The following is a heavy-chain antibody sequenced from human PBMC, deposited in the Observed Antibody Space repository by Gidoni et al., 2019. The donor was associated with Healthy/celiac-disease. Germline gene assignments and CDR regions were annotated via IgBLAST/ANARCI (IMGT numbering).Heavy chain of an antibody. CDR1: GFTFDDYA. D-gene: IGHD6-13*01. CDR3: AKGASSSWYFYYYYYGMDV. CDR2: ISWNSGSI. Sequence: EVQLVESGGGLVQPGRSLRLSCAAPGFTFDDYAMHWVRQAPGKGLEWVSGISWNSGSIGYADSVKGRFTISRDNAKNSLYLQMNSLRAEDTALYYCAKGASSSWYFYYYYYGMDVWGQGTTVTVSS. V-gene: IGHV3-9*01. J-gene: IGHJ6*02.